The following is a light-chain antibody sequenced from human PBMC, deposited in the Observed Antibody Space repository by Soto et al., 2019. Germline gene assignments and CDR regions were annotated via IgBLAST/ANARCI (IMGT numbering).Light chain of an antibody. CDR1: QRVSNNF. CDR3: QQYGSSRT. Sequence: VVLTQFPGTLSLSPGETATLSCGASQRVSNNFLGWYQQKPGLPPRLLIYDATSRANGIPERFSGRGSGTHFTLTISRLEPEDFAVYYCQQYGSSRTFGQGTKVDIK. J-gene: IGKJ1*01. CDR2: DAT. V-gene: IGKV3D-20*01.